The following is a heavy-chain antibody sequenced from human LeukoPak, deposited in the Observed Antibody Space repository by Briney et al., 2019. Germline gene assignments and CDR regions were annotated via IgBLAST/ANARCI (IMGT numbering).Heavy chain of an antibody. D-gene: IGHD3-22*01. CDR2: IIPIFGTA. J-gene: IGHJ4*02. Sequence: SVKVSCKASGGSFSRYAISWVRQAPGQGLEWMGGIIPIFGTANYAQKFQGRVTITADESTRTAYMELRTLRSEDAAIYYCARGSGETGGYYYVYWGRGTPVTVSS. CDR1: GGSFSRYA. V-gene: IGHV1-69*13. CDR3: ARGSGETGGYYYVY.